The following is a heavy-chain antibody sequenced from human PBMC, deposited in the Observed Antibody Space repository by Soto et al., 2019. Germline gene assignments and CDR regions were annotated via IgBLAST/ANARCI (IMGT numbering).Heavy chain of an antibody. CDR3: ASRGGGAYYYDSSSYSNDAFDI. V-gene: IGHV1-18*01. CDR2: ISAYNGNT. D-gene: IGHD3-22*01. J-gene: IGHJ3*02. Sequence: ASVKVSCKASGYTFTSYGISWVRQAPGQGLEWMGWISAYNGNTNYAQKLQGRVTMTTDTSTSTAYMELRRLRSDDTAVYYCASRGGGAYYYDSSSYSNDAFDIWGQGQMVTVSS. CDR1: GYTFTSYG.